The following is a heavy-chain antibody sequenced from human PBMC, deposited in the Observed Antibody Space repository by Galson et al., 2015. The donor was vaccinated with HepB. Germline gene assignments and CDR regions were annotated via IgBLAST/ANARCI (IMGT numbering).Heavy chain of an antibody. D-gene: IGHD6-19*01. CDR1: GDTFNNYG. CDR3: ARAVTVAAQTDYFDY. V-gene: IGHV1-69*13. Sequence: SVKVSCKASGDTFNNYGLSWVRQAPGQGLEWVGGIIPMFGTSKYAQRFQGRVTITADESTRTAYKELRSLRSDDTAVYFCARAVTVAAQTDYFDYWGQGTLVSVSS. J-gene: IGHJ4*02. CDR2: IIPMFGTS.